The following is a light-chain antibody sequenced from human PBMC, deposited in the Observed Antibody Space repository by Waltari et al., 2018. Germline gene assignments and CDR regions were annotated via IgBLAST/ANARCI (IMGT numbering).Light chain of an antibody. Sequence: QSVLTQPPSVSAAPGQRVTISCSGGSSNIGNNYVSWYRQFPGTAPKLLIYENTERPSGIPGRFSGSTSGTSATLDVTGLQAGDEADYYCGTWDSSLSGAVFGVGTHLTVL. V-gene: IGLV1-51*02. CDR2: ENT. CDR1: SSNIGNNY. J-gene: IGLJ7*01. CDR3: GTWDSSLSGAV.